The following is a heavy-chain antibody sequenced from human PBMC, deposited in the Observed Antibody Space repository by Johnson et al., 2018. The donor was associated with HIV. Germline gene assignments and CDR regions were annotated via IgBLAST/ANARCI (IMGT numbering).Heavy chain of an antibody. D-gene: IGHD2-8*01. Sequence: QVQLVESGGGVVQPGGSLRLSCAASGFTFSSYGMHWVRQAPGKGLEWVAFIRYDGSNKYYADSVKGRFTISKDNSKNTLYLQMNSLRAEDTAVYYCLIRDAFDIWGQGTMVTVSS. CDR2: IRYDGSNK. J-gene: IGHJ3*02. V-gene: IGHV3-30*02. CDR1: GFTFSSYG. CDR3: LIRDAFDI.